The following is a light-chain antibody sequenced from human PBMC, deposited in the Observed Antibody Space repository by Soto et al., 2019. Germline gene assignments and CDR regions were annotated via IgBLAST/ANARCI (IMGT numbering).Light chain of an antibody. CDR1: QSVLYSSNNKNY. CDR2: WAS. J-gene: IGKJ5*01. Sequence: DIVMTQSPDSLAVSLGERATINCKSSQSVLYSSNNKNYLAWYQQKPGQPPKLLIYWASTRESGVPDRFSGSGSGTDFTVTISSLQAEEVPVYYCQQYYSTPITFSQGTRLEIK. V-gene: IGKV4-1*01. CDR3: QQYYSTPIT.